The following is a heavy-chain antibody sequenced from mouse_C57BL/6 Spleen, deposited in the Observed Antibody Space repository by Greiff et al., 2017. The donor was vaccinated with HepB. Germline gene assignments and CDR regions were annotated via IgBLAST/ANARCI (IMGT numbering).Heavy chain of an antibody. V-gene: IGHV5-17*01. Sequence: EVKVVESGGGLVKPGGSLKLSCAASGFTFSDYGMHWVRQAPEKGLEWVAYISSGSSTIYYADTVKGRFTISRDNAKNTLFLQMTSLRSEDTAMYYCARGLLYLYYAMDYWGQGTSVTVSS. CDR3: ARGLLYLYYAMDY. D-gene: IGHD2-12*01. CDR1: GFTFSDYG. CDR2: ISSGSSTI. J-gene: IGHJ4*01.